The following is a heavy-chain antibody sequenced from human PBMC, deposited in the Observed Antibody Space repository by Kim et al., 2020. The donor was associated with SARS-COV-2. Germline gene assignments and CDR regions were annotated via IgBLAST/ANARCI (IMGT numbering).Heavy chain of an antibody. V-gene: IGHV4-30-2*01. CDR3: ARAKYGSGKGYFDY. D-gene: IGHD3-10*01. Sequence: SPSLKSRVTISVDRSKNQFSLKLSSVTAADTAVYYCARAKYGSGKGYFDYWGQGTLVTVSS. J-gene: IGHJ4*02.